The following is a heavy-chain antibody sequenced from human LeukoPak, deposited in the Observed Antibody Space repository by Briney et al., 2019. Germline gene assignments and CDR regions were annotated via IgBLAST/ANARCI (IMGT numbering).Heavy chain of an antibody. CDR3: ARDRGRIFGVLTYFDY. CDR2: IYYSGST. J-gene: IGHJ4*02. CDR1: GGSISTYY. Sequence: PSETLSLTCTVSGGSISTYYWSWIRQPPGKGLEWIGYIYYSGSTNYNPALKSRVTISVDTSKNQFSLKLSSVIAADTAVYYCARDRGRIFGVLTYFDYWGQGTLVTVSS. V-gene: IGHV4-59*01. D-gene: IGHD3-3*01.